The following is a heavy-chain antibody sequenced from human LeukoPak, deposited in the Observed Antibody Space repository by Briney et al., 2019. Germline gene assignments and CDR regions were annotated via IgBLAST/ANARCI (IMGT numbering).Heavy chain of an antibody. J-gene: IGHJ6*03. CDR3: ARGGGSYYRAYYYYYYMDV. CDR1: GYTFTSYD. D-gene: IGHD1-26*01. V-gene: IGHV1-8*01. CDR2: MNPNSGNT. Sequence: ASVKVSCKASGYTFTSYDINWARQATGQGLEWMGWMNPNSGNTGYAQKFQGRVTMTRNTSISTAYMELSSLRSEDTAVYYCARGGGSYYRAYYYYYYMDVWGKGTTVTVSS.